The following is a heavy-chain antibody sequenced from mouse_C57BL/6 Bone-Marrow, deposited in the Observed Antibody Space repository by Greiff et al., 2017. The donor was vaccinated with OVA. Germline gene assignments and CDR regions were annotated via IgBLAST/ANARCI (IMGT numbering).Heavy chain of an antibody. D-gene: IGHD1-1*01. Sequence: EVKLMESGEGLVKPGGSLKLSCAASGFTFSSYAMSWVRQTLEKRLEWVAYISSGGDYIYYADTVKGRFTISRDNARNTLYLQMSSLKSEDTAMYYCTRELYYYDAMDYWGQGTSVTVSS. CDR1: GFTFSSYA. CDR3: TRELYYYDAMDY. V-gene: IGHV5-9-1*02. J-gene: IGHJ4*01. CDR2: ISSGGDYI.